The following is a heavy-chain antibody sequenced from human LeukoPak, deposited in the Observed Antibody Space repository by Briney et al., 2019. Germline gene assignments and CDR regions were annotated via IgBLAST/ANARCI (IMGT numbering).Heavy chain of an antibody. CDR3: ARESITIFGVVTLYYYYGMDV. CDR1: GFTFSSYS. Sequence: PGGSLRLSCAASGFTFSSYSMNWVRQAPGKGLEWVSSISSSSSYIYYADSAKGRFTISRDNAKNSLYLQMNSLRAEDTAVYYCARESITIFGVVTLYYYYGMDVWGQGTTVTVSS. D-gene: IGHD3-3*01. V-gene: IGHV3-21*01. CDR2: ISSSSSYI. J-gene: IGHJ6*02.